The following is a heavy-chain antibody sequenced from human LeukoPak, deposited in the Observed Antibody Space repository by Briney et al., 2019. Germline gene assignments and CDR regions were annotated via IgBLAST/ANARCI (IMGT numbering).Heavy chain of an antibody. CDR2: IGTAGDT. CDR3: TRDAPDDAFDI. V-gene: IGHV3-13*04. Sequence: PGGSLRLSCAASGFTFSSYDMYWVRQAIGKGLEWVSAIGTAGDTYYAGSVKGRFAISRENAKNSLHLQMNILRAGDTAVYYCTRDAPDDAFDIWGQGTVVTVSS. CDR1: GFTFSSYD. J-gene: IGHJ3*02.